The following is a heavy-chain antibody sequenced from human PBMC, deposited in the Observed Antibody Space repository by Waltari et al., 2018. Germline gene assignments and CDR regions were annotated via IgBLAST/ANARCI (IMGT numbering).Heavy chain of an antibody. CDR2: INPTGEAI. CDR1: GLTFSDCW. D-gene: IGHD2-2*01. CDR3: VTEFYANPDH. Sequence: VQLVESGGGLAKPGGSLRLSCAASGLTFSDCWMSWIRQAPGKGLEWVAYINPTGEAIKYADSVKGRFTISRDNAKNSLYLQMNSLRVEDTAVYYCVTEFYANPDHWGQGTLVTVSS. V-gene: IGHV3-11*01. J-gene: IGHJ4*02.